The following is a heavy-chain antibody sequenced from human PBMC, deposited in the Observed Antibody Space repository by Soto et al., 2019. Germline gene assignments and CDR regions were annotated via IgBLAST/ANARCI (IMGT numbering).Heavy chain of an antibody. J-gene: IGHJ4*02. D-gene: IGHD3-16*01. CDR1: GGTFSSYA. CDR3: ARARSYMGRRANSGLVVYFDS. V-gene: IGHV1-69*01. CDR2: ISPIFGTA. Sequence: QVQLVQSGAEVKKPGSSVKVSCKASGGTFSSYAISWVRQAPGQGLEWMGGISPIFGTANYAQKFQGRVKITADESTSTAYMELSSLKSENTAVYYCARARSYMGRRANSGLVVYFDSWGQGTLVTVSS.